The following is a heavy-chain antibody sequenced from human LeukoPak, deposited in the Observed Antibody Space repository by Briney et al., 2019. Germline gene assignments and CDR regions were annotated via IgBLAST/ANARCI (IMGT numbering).Heavy chain of an antibody. CDR3: AKDYYGSGSYGAFDI. V-gene: IGHV3-30*18. CDR2: ISYDGSNE. J-gene: IGHJ3*02. D-gene: IGHD3-10*01. CDR1: GFIFSSYG. Sequence: LPGRSLRLSCAASGFIFSSYGMPWVRQAPGKGLEWVAVISYDGSNEYYADSVKGRFTISRDNSKNTLFLQMSSLIAEDTAVYYCAKDYYGSGSYGAFDIWGQGTMVTVSS.